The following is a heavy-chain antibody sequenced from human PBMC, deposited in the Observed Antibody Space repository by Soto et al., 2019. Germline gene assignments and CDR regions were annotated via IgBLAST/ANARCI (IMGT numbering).Heavy chain of an antibody. Sequence: AGGSLRLSCAASGFTFSSYSMNWVRQAPGEGLEWVSSISSSISYIYYADSVKGRFTISRDNAKNSLYLQMNSLRADDTAVYYCARDGAATIGAFDIWGQGTMVTVSS. V-gene: IGHV3-21*01. CDR1: GFTFSSYS. J-gene: IGHJ3*02. D-gene: IGHD5-12*01. CDR3: ARDGAATIGAFDI. CDR2: ISSSISYI.